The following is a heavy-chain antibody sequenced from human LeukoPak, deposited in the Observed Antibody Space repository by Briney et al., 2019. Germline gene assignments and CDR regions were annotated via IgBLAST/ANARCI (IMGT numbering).Heavy chain of an antibody. Sequence: SETLSLTGTVSGVSIKNYYWSWIRQPPGKGLEWIGYIHYSGDITYDPSFKSRVTMSVDTSKDQISLNLTSVTAADTAVFYCARGYAIFPGLPRWFDPWGQGTLVTVSS. CDR2: IHYSGDI. J-gene: IGHJ5*02. V-gene: IGHV4-59*01. D-gene: IGHD3-9*01. CDR1: GVSIKNYY. CDR3: ARGYAIFPGLPRWFDP.